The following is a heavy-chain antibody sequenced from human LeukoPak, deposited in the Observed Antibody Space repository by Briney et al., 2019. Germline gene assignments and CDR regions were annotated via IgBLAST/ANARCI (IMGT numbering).Heavy chain of an antibody. CDR3: AHRRRDGYNVIDY. Sequence: SAPTLASAIQTLTVSCTFSGLSLRTSAPGVGWIRQPTGKALAWRAFIYWVAVKRQSTSLKGRLTITKDTSKNQVVLTMTNMDPVDTATYFCAHRRRDGYNVIDYWGQGTLVTVSS. D-gene: IGHD5-24*01. CDR2: IYWVAVK. J-gene: IGHJ4*02. CDR1: GLSLRTSAPG. V-gene: IGHV2-5*02.